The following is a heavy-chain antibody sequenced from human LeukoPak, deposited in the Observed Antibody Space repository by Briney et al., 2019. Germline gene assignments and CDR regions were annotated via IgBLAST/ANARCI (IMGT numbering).Heavy chain of an antibody. Sequence: ASVKVSCKASGYTFTGYYMHWVRQAPGQGLEWMGWINPNSGDTNYAQKFQGRVTMTRDTSISTAYMELSRLRSDDTAVYYCARANGEGYCSSTSCYGGYYYYYGMDVWGQGTTVTVSS. CDR1: GYTFTGYY. V-gene: IGHV1-2*02. CDR3: ARANGEGYCSSTSCYGGYYYYYGMDV. J-gene: IGHJ6*02. D-gene: IGHD2-2*01. CDR2: INPNSGDT.